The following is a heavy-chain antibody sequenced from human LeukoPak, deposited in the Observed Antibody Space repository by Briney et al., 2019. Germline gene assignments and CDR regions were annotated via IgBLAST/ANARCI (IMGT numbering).Heavy chain of an antibody. Sequence: SETLSLTCTVSGYSISSGYYWGWIRQPPGKGLEWIGSIYHSGSTYYNPSLKSRVTISVDTSKNQFSLKLSFVTAADTAVYYCARVRAYCGGGCYSGQLDYWGQGTLVTVSS. V-gene: IGHV4-38-2*02. CDR1: GYSISSGYY. CDR2: IYHSGST. CDR3: ARVRAYCGGGCYSGQLDY. D-gene: IGHD2-21*01. J-gene: IGHJ4*02.